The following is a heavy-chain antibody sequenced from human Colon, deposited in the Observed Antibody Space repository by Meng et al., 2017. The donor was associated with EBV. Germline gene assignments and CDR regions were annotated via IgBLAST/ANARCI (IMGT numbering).Heavy chain of an antibody. CDR2: IYYIGGT. CDR1: GASVATGRYY. J-gene: IGHJ5*02. CDR3: ARVSGRSFDP. Sequence: QGLAQPPEPLSRTFTCSGASVATGRYYWSWTRQPPGKGLEWIAYIYYIGGTNYNPSLKSRLTISLDTSKNQFSLSLRSVTAADTAVYYCARVSGRSFDPWGQGTLVTVSS. V-gene: IGHV4-61*01. D-gene: IGHD3-10*01.